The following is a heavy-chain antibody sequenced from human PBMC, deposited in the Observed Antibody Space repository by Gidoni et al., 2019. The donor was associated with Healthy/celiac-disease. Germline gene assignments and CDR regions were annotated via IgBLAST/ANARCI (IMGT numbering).Heavy chain of an antibody. CDR3: TTDGEVRFTMIVVGTDLFDY. J-gene: IGHJ4*02. V-gene: IGHV3-15*01. CDR1: GFTFCTAW. CDR2: IKSKTDGGTT. D-gene: IGHD3-22*01. Sequence: EVQLVESGGGLVKPGGSLRLSCAASGFTFCTAWMTCVRQAPGKGLEWVGRIKSKTDGGTTDYAAPVKGRFTISRDDSKNTLYLQMNSLKTEDTAVYYCTTDGEVRFTMIVVGTDLFDYWGQGTLVTVSS.